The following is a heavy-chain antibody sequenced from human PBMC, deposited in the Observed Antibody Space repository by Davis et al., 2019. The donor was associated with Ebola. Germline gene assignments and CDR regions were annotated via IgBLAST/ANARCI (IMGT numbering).Heavy chain of an antibody. CDR2: ISAYNGNT. CDR1: GGTFSSYA. CDR3: ARVLAPAVMGGYYYYYGMDV. D-gene: IGHD2-2*01. Sequence: ASVKVSCKASGGTFSSYAISWVRQAPGQGLEWMGWISAYNGNTNYAQKLQGRVTMTTDTSTSTAYMELSSLRSEDTAVYYCARVLAPAVMGGYYYYYGMDVWGQGTTVTVSS. V-gene: IGHV1-18*01. J-gene: IGHJ6*02.